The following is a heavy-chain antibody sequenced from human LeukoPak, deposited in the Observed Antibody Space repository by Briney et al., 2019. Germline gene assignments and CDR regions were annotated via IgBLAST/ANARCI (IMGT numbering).Heavy chain of an antibody. Sequence: PSETLSLTCTVSGGSISSNNYYWGWIRQPPGKGLEWIGSIFYSGSTYYNPSLKSRVTISVDTSKNQFSLKLSSVTAADTAVYYCAGRRLQFPRLYYFDYWGQGTLVTVSS. D-gene: IGHD5-24*01. J-gene: IGHJ4*02. V-gene: IGHV4-39*07. CDR1: GGSISSNNYY. CDR3: AGRRLQFPRLYYFDY. CDR2: IFYSGST.